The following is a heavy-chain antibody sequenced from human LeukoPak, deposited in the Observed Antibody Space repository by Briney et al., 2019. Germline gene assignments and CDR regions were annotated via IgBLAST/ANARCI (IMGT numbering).Heavy chain of an antibody. D-gene: IGHD2-15*01. CDR1: GGSFRGYY. Sequence: PSETLSLTCAVYGGSFRGYYWSWIRQPPGKGLEWIGEINHSGSTNYNPSLKSRVTISVDTSKNQFSLKLSSVTAADTAVYYCAGGAYCSGGSCYWPDWFDPWGQGTLVTVSS. CDR2: INHSGST. CDR3: AGGAYCSGGSCYWPDWFDP. J-gene: IGHJ5*02. V-gene: IGHV4-34*01.